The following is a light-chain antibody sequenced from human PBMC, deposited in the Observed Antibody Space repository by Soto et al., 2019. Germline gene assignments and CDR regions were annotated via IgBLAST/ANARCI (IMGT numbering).Light chain of an antibody. CDR1: QSVLSSSNNQNY. CDR3: QQYYSSPPT. CDR2: WAS. Sequence: IVMTQSPDSLAVSLGETATINSKSSQSVLSSSNNQNYLAWYQQKAGQPPKLLIYWASTRESGVPDRFSGSGFGTDFTLTISSLQAEDVAVYYWQQYYSSPPTFGQGTKVEIK. V-gene: IGKV4-1*01. J-gene: IGKJ1*01.